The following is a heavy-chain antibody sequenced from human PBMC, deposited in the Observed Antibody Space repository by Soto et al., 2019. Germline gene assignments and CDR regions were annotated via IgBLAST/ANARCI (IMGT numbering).Heavy chain of an antibody. D-gene: IGHD3-10*01. Sequence: GGSLRLSCAASGFTFSSYGMHWVRQAPGKGLEWVAVISYDGSNKYYADSVKGRFTISRDNSKNTLYLQMNSLRAEDTAVYYCAKEMFITMVRGVIIPLDYWGQGTLVTVSS. V-gene: IGHV3-30*18. CDR3: AKEMFITMVRGVIIPLDY. J-gene: IGHJ4*02. CDR1: GFTFSSYG. CDR2: ISYDGSNK.